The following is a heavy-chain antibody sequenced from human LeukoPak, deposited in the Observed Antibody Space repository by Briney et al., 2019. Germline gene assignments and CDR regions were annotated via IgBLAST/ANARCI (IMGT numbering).Heavy chain of an antibody. CDR2: ISSSSSYI. Sequence: GGPLRLSCAVSGLTFSDSRMIWVRQAPGKGLEWVSSISSSSSYIYYADSVKGRFTISRDNAKNSLYLQMNSLRAEDTAVYYCARCYGDYVYDYYYNGMDVWGQGTTVTVSS. V-gene: IGHV3-21*01. CDR1: GLTFSDSR. J-gene: IGHJ6*02. D-gene: IGHD4-17*01. CDR3: ARCYGDYVYDYYYNGMDV.